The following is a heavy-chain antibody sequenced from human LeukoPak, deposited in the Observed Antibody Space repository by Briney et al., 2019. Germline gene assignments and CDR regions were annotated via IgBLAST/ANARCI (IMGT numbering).Heavy chain of an antibody. CDR3: ASRHQWLVPFYDS. Sequence: SETLSLTCSVSGGSIRTSTYYWGWIRQAPGKALEWIGTIFHNGGTYYSPSLKSRVTISVDTSKNQFSLNLNSVTAADTAVYHCASRHQWLVPFYDSWSQGTLVTVSS. V-gene: IGHV4-39*01. CDR2: IFHNGGT. J-gene: IGHJ4*02. CDR1: GGSIRTSTYY. D-gene: IGHD6-19*01.